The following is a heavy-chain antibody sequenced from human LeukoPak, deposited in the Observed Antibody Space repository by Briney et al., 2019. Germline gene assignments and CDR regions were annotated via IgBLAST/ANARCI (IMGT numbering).Heavy chain of an antibody. CDR3: ASVYSSRAGAFDI. V-gene: IGHV4-30-4*08. D-gene: IGHD6-13*01. CDR1: GGSISSGGYY. J-gene: IGHJ3*02. CDR2: IYYSGST. Sequence: PSETLSLTCTVSGGSISSGGYYWSWIRQPPGKGLEWIGYIYYSGSTYYNPSLKSRVTISVDTSKNQFSLKLSSVTAADTAVYYCASVYSSRAGAFDIWGQGTMVTVSS.